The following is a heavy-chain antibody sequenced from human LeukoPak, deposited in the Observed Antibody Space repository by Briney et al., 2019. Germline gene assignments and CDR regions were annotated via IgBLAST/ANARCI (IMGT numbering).Heavy chain of an antibody. D-gene: IGHD4-17*01. CDR3: ARARWTSTVTTYYLDY. CDR1: GYAFSSYA. CDR2: INAGNGNT. Sequence: ASVKVSCKASGYAFSSYAIQWVRQAPGQRLEWMGWINAGNGNTKYSQNFQGRVTITRDTSASTAYMELSSLTSEDTAVYYCARARWTSTVTTYYLDYWAREPWSPSPQ. J-gene: IGHJ4*02. V-gene: IGHV1-3*01.